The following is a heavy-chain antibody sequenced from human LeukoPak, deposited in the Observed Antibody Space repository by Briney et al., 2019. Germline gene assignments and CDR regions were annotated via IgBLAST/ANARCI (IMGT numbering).Heavy chain of an antibody. CDR3: AKGGRITIFGVARNYFDY. CDR1: Y. D-gene: IGHD3-3*01. V-gene: IGHV3-53*01. CDR2: IYSGGST. Sequence: YMXWVXXXXGKGVEGVSVIYSGGSTYYTDSVKGRLTISRDKSKNTLYLQMNSLRAEDTAVYYCAKGGRITIFGVARNYFDYWGQGTLVTVSS. J-gene: IGHJ4*02.